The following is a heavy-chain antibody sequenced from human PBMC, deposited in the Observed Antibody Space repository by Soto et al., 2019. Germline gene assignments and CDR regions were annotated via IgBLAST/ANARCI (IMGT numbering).Heavy chain of an antibody. CDR2: ISQDARKK. CDR3: AQDRDSGGQGVFDS. Sequence: TEWSLRLSCACSVFNFIIYAMNWVRQAPGSGLEWVALISQDARKKHYLASVEGRFTISRDNSKNTLFLQMDSLRPEDTAVYYCAQDRDSGGQGVFDSWGLGTLVTVSS. V-gene: IGHV3-30*18. CDR1: VFNFIIYA. J-gene: IGHJ4*02. D-gene: IGHD1-26*01.